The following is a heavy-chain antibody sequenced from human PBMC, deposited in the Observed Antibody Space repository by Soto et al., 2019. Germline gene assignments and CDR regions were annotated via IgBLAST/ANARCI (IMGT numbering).Heavy chain of an antibody. D-gene: IGHD3-10*01. CDR2: VHHSWGS. CDR3: ARQGFGALHGLVDG. V-gene: IGHV4-59*08. CDR1: GVSISSYD. J-gene: IGHJ6*02. Sequence: QVQLQESGPGLVKPSETLSLSCTVSGVSISSYDWSWIRQPPGKGMEWIGYVHHSWGSTYNPSLQSRVAISRDTSKSQFSLKLSSVAATDTAVYYCARQGFGALHGLVDGWGQGTTVTVSS.